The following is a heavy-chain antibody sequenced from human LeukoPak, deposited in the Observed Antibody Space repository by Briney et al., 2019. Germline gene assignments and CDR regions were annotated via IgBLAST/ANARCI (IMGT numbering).Heavy chain of an antibody. CDR3: TTETSTGEVDTALEFWDY. CDR2: ISASGGRT. J-gene: IGHJ4*02. CDR1: GFTFSSYA. D-gene: IGHD5-18*01. V-gene: IGHV3-23*01. Sequence: GGSLRLSCAASGFTFSSYAMNWVRQAPGKGLELVAIISASGGRTYYADSVKGRFTISRDDSKNTLYLQMNSLKTEDTAMYYCTTETSTGEVDTALEFWDYWGQGTLVTVSS.